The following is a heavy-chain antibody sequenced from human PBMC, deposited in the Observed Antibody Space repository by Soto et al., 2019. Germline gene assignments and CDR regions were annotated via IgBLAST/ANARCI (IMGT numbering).Heavy chain of an antibody. CDR3: ASDAVDGYSRRQYVGEGFDNW. J-gene: IGHJ5*01. D-gene: IGHD3-22*01. CDR1: GFTCSRYA. V-gene: IGHV3-30*04. CDR2: TPFNGKIE. Sequence: QEQLVESGGVVVQHGGSLSISCVAAGFTCSRYAMNWVRQAPGKGLEWVAVTPFNGKIESYADSVRGRFTISGDNSKSNRYLPKNKFRPADTAIYYCASDAVDGYSRRQYVGEGFDNW.